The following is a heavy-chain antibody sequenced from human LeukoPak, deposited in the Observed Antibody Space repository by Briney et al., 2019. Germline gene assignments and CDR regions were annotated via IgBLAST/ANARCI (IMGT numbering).Heavy chain of an antibody. CDR1: GGSISGYY. V-gene: IGHV4-4*07. Sequence: PSETLSLTCTVSGGSISGYYWSWLRQPAGEGLEWIGRIYTSGSTNYNPSLNSRVSMSVDTSNNQFSLNLSSVTAADTAVYYCARKRKGAYDFDCWGQGTLVTVSS. CDR2: IYTSGST. CDR3: ARKRKGAYDFDC. D-gene: IGHD3-16*01. J-gene: IGHJ4*02.